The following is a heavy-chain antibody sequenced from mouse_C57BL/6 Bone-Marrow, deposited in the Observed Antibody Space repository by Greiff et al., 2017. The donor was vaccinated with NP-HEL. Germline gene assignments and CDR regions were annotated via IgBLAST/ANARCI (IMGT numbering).Heavy chain of an antibody. D-gene: IGHD3-2*02. J-gene: IGHJ2*01. CDR1: GYTFTSYW. Sequence: VQLQQSGAELVKPGASVKMSCKASGYTFTSYWITWVKQRPGQGLEWIGDIYPGSGSTNYNEKFKSKATLTVDTSSSTAYMQLSSLTSEDSAVYYCARARGGVDSSGYYFDYWGQGTTLTVSS. CDR3: ARARGGVDSSGYYFDY. V-gene: IGHV1-55*01. CDR2: IYPGSGST.